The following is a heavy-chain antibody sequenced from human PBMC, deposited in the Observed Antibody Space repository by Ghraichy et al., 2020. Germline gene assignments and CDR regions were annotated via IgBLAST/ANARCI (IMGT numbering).Heavy chain of an antibody. CDR1: GYTFTSYY. D-gene: IGHD5-18*01. V-gene: IGHV1-46*01. Sequence: ASVKVSCKASGYTFTSYYMHWVRQAPGQGLEWMGIINPSGGSTSYAQKFQGRVTMTRDTSTSTVYMELSSLRSEDTAVYYWARGGSYSYGYSYYYMDVWGKGTTVTVSS. CDR2: INPSGGST. CDR3: ARGGSYSYGYSYYYMDV. J-gene: IGHJ6*03.